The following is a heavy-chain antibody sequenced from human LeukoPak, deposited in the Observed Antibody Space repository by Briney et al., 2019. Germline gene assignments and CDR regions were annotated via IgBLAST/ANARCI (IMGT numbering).Heavy chain of an antibody. V-gene: IGHV3-48*04. CDR1: GFTFSSFS. CDR2: ISSSSSSA. D-gene: IGHD4-17*01. CDR3: ARVIGSYGDSAY. J-gene: IGHJ4*02. Sequence: GGSLRLSCAASGFTFSSFSMNWVRQAPGKGLEWISYISSSSSSAYYADSVKGRFTISRDNAKNSLYLQMNSLRAEDTAVYYCARVIGSYGDSAYWGQGTLVTVSS.